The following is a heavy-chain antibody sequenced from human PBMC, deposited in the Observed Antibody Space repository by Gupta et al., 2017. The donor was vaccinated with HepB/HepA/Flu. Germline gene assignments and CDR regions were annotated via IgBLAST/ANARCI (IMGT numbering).Heavy chain of an antibody. J-gene: IGHJ6*02. CDR3: ARIRQRGYSYGYYGIDV. V-gene: IGHV2-70*15. Sequence: QVTLRESGPALVKPTQTLTLTCTFSGFSLSTSGMCVSWIRQPPGKALEWLARIDWDDDKYYSTSLKTRLTISKDTSKNQVVLTMTNMDPVDTATYYCARIRQRGYSYGYYGIDVWGQGTTVTVSS. D-gene: IGHD5-18*01. CDR2: IDWDDDK. CDR1: GFSLSTSGMC.